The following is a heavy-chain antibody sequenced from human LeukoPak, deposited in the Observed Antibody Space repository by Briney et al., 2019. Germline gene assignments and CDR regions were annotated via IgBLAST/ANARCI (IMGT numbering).Heavy chain of an antibody. D-gene: IGHD1-26*01. CDR1: GFTFDDYA. J-gene: IGHJ3*02. Sequence: GGSLRLSCAASGFTFDDYAMHWVRQAPGKGLEWVSGITWNGGSIVYADSVKGRFTISRDNAKNSLYLQMNSLRTEDMALYYCAKGVGGSYYDAFDIWGQGTMVTVSS. CDR3: AKGVGGSYYDAFDI. V-gene: IGHV3-9*03. CDR2: ITWNGGSI.